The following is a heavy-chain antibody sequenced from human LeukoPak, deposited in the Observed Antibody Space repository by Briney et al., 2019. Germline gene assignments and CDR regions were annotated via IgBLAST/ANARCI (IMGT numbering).Heavy chain of an antibody. V-gene: IGHV3-30*18. CDR3: AKDQWDIVVVPAAMEGGTLDY. J-gene: IGHJ4*02. CDR1: GFTFSSYG. D-gene: IGHD2-2*01. CDR2: ISYDGSNK. Sequence: GRSLRLSCVASGFTFSSYGMHWVRQAPGKGLEWVAVISYDGSNKYYADSVKGRFTISRDNSKNTLYLQMNSLRAEDTAVYYCAKDQWDIVVVPAAMEGGTLDYWGQGTLVTVSS.